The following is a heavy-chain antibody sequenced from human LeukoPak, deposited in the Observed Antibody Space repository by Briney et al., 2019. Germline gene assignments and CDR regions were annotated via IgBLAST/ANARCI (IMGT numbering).Heavy chain of an antibody. J-gene: IGHJ4*02. CDR1: GFTFSSYW. D-gene: IGHD3-22*01. Sequence: GGSLRLSCTASGFTFSSYWMSWVRQAPGKGPEWVANIKEDGSKKYYVDSVKGRFTISRDNAKNSLYLQMSSLRAEDTAVCYCARVGYYYDSSAYRPFDFWGQGTLVTVSS. V-gene: IGHV3-7*01. CDR2: IKEDGSKK. CDR3: ARVGYYYDSSAYRPFDF.